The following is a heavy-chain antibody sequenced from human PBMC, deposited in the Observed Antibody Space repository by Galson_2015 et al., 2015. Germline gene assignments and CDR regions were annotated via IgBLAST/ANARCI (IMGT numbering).Heavy chain of an antibody. J-gene: IGHJ5*02. CDR2: INHSGST. V-gene: IGHV4-34*01. Sequence: LSLTCAAYGGSFSGYYWSWIRQPPGKGLEWIGEINHSGSTNYNPSLKSRVTISVDTSKNEFSLKLSSVTVADTAVHYCASPYYYGSGSYYSPPRFDPWGQGTLVTVSS. D-gene: IGHD3-10*01. CDR1: GGSFSGYY. CDR3: ASPYYYGSGSYYSPPRFDP.